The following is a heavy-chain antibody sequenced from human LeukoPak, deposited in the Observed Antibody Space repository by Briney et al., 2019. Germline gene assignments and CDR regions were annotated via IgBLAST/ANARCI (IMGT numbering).Heavy chain of an antibody. CDR1: GYSISSGYY. V-gene: IGHV4-38-2*02. CDR3: AREVATLYYFDY. J-gene: IGHJ4*02. Sequence: SETLSLTCTVSGYSISSGYYWGWIRQPPGKGLEWIGSIYHSGSTYYNPTLKSRVTISVDTSKNQFSLKLSSVTAADTAVYYCAREVATLYYFDYWGQGTLVTVSS. D-gene: IGHD2-15*01. CDR2: IYHSGST.